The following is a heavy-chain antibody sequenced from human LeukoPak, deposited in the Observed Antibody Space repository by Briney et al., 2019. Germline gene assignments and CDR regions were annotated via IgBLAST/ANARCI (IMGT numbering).Heavy chain of an antibody. V-gene: IGHV3-48*03. CDR2: ISGSGSTI. Sequence: GGSLRLSCAASGFTFSSYEMNWVRQAPGKGLEWVSYISGSGSTIYYADSVKGRFTISRDNAKNSLYLQMNSLRAEDTAVYYCASEYSSGWYIYWGQGTLVTVSS. CDR3: ASEYSSGWYIY. D-gene: IGHD6-19*01. CDR1: GFTFSSYE. J-gene: IGHJ4*02.